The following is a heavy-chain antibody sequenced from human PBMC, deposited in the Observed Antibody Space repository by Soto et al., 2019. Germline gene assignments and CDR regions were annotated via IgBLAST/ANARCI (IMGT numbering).Heavy chain of an antibody. Sequence: PSETLSLTCTVSGGSLSSYYWSWIRQPAGKGLEWIGRIYTSGSTNSNPSLKSRVTMSVDTSKNQFSLKLSSVTAADTAVYYCARDSRIAAAANLYYYYGMDVWGQGTTVTVSS. CDR3: ARDSRIAAAANLYYYYGMDV. CDR2: IYTSGST. J-gene: IGHJ6*02. CDR1: GGSLSSYY. V-gene: IGHV4-4*07. D-gene: IGHD6-13*01.